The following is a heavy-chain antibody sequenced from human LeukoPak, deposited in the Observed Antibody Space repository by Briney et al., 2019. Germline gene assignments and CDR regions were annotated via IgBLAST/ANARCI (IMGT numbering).Heavy chain of an antibody. Sequence: GGSLRLSCAASGFTFSSYSMNRVRQAPGKGLEWVAVIWYDGSNKYYADSVRGRFTISRDNSKNTLYLQMNSLRADDTAIYYCVRDPSCSGGGCYYYYGMDVWGQGTTVTVSS. CDR2: IWYDGSNK. V-gene: IGHV3-33*08. D-gene: IGHD2-15*01. J-gene: IGHJ6*02. CDR3: VRDPSCSGGGCYYYYGMDV. CDR1: GFTFSSYS.